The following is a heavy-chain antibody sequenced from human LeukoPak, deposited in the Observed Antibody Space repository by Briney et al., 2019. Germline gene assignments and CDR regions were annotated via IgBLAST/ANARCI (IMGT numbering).Heavy chain of an antibody. Sequence: PSETLSLTCTVSGGSISGYYWSWIRQPPGRGLEWIGYIHYSGSTNYNPSLKSRVTISVDTFKNQFSLKLSSVTAADTAVYYCARDYYGSGSYYRFDPWGQGTPVTVSS. CDR2: IHYSGST. CDR3: ARDYYGSGSYYRFDP. D-gene: IGHD3-10*01. V-gene: IGHV4-59*01. J-gene: IGHJ5*02. CDR1: GGSISGYY.